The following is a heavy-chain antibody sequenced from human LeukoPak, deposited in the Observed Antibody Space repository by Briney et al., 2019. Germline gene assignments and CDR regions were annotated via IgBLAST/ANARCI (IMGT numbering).Heavy chain of an antibody. CDR1: GGSISSSSYY. CDR3: ARSSSYYDFWSRYYGDYFDY. V-gene: IGHV4-39*01. J-gene: IGHJ4*02. Sequence: SETLSLTCTVSGGSISSSSYYWGWIRQPPGKGLEWIGSIYYSGSTYYNPSLKSRVTISVDTSKNQFSLKLSSVTAADTAVYYCARSSSYYDFWSRYYGDYFDYWGQGTLVTVSS. CDR2: IYYSGST. D-gene: IGHD3-3*01.